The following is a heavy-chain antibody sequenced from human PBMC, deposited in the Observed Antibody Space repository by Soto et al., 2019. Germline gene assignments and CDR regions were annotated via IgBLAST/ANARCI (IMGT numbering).Heavy chain of an antibody. V-gene: IGHV3-30-3*01. CDR2: VSFDGSNK. CDR1: GFTFSTHA. D-gene: IGHD6-13*01. J-gene: IGHJ4*02. Sequence: QVQLVESGGGVVQPGRSLRLSCAASGFTFSTHAMHWVRQAPGKGLECVAIVSFDGSNKCYADSVKGRFTISRDNSKKTLYLQMSRLTPEDTAFFYCARDQTGITTAGGGRIDHWGQGTLVTVSS. CDR3: ARDQTGITTAGGGRIDH.